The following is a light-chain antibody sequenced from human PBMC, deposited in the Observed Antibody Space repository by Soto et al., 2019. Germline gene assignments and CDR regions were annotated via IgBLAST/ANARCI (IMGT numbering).Light chain of an antibody. Sequence: QSALTQPRSVSGSPGQSVTISCRGTSSDVGGYNYVSWYQQHPGKAPKLMIYDVNKRPSGVPDRFSGSKSDNTASLIISGLQAEDEADYYCCSYAGSYTYVFGTGTKVTVL. CDR2: DVN. J-gene: IGLJ1*01. CDR1: SSDVGGYNY. V-gene: IGLV2-11*01. CDR3: CSYAGSYTYV.